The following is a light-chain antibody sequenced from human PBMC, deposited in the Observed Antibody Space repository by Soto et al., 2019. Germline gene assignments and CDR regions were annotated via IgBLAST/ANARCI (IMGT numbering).Light chain of an antibody. CDR1: QGVSNC. CDR3: QQRTTWPT. J-gene: IGKJ4*01. V-gene: IGKV3D-11*01. CDR2: DAS. Sequence: EIVLTQSPATLSLSPGERASLSCRASQGVSNCLAWCQQKPGQAPRLLMYDASNRATGIPARFSGSGSGTDFTLTINSLEPEDFAVYYCQQRTTWPTFGGGTKVEIK.